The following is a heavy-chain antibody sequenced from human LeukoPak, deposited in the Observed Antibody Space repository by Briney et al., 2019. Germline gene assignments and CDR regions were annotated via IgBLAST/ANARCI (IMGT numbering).Heavy chain of an antibody. CDR2: INPNSGGT. CDR1: GYTFTGYY. V-gene: IGHV1-2*06. J-gene: IGHJ6*02. D-gene: IGHD2-8*02. CDR3: ARVRGVSTRYYYYGMDV. Sequence: ASVKVPCKASGYTFTGYYMHWVRQAPGQGLEWMGRINPNSGGTNYAQKFQGRVTMTRDTSISTAYMELSRLRSDDTAVYYCARVRGVSTRYYYYGMDVWGQGTTVTVSS.